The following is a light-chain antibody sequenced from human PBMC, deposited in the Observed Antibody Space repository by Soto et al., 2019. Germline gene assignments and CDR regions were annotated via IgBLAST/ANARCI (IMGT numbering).Light chain of an antibody. J-gene: IGLJ2*01. CDR2: ENN. V-gene: IGLV1-51*02. Sequence: QSVLTQPPSVSAAPGQKVTISSSGSSSHIGNNYVSWYQQLPGTAPKLLIYENNKRPSGIPDRFSGCKSGTSATLGITGLQTGDEADYYCGTWDSSLSVGFGGGTKLTVL. CDR3: GTWDSSLSVG. CDR1: SSHIGNNY.